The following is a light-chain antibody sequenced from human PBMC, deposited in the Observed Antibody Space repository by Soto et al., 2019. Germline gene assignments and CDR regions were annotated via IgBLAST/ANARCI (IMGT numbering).Light chain of an antibody. Sequence: DIHMSQYPSTLSGSVGYRVTITCGARLTISEWVAWYQQKPGKVLKLLIYNASTLKSGFPSRFSGSGSGTEFTLTINSLQPDDFATYYCQHYNSYSEAFGQGTKVDIK. CDR2: NAS. CDR3: QHYNSYSEA. CDR1: LTISEW. J-gene: IGKJ1*01. V-gene: IGKV1-5*03.